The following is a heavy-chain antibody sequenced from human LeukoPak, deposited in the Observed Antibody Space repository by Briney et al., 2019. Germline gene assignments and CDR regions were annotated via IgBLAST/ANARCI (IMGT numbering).Heavy chain of an antibody. CDR1: GFTFDDYA. D-gene: IGHD2-2*01. Sequence: GGSLRLSCAASGFTFDDYAMHWVRQAPGKGLEWVSGISWNSGSIGYADSVKGRFTISRDNAKNSLYLQMNSLRAEDTALYYCAKASSVVPSRGGAFDIWGQGTMVTVSS. J-gene: IGHJ3*02. CDR3: AKASSVVPSRGGAFDI. V-gene: IGHV3-9*01. CDR2: ISWNSGSI.